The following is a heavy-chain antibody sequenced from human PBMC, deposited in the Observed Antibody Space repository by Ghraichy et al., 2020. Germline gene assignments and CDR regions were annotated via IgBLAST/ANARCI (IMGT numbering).Heavy chain of an antibody. V-gene: IGHV3-11*01. CDR3: ARGAYCGGDCYPHDAFDI. D-gene: IGHD2-21*02. CDR1: GFTFSDYY. Sequence: LSLTCAASGFTFSDYYMSWIRQAPGKGLEWVSYISSSGSTIYYADSVKGRFTITRDNAKNSLYLQMNSLRAEDTAVYYCARGAYCGGDCYPHDAFDIWGQGTMVTVSS. J-gene: IGHJ3*02. CDR2: ISSSGSTI.